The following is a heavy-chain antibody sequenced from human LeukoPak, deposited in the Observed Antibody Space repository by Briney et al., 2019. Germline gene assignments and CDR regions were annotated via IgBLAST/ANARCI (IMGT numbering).Heavy chain of an antibody. CDR2: ISFDGSNK. J-gene: IGHJ4*02. Sequence: PGRSLRLSCAASGFSFSNYAMHWVRQAPGKGLEWVAVISFDGSNKYYADSVKGRVTISRDNSKNTLYLQINSLRAEDTAVYSCARGRYFSPYYFDYWGQGTLVTVSS. V-gene: IGHV3-30-3*01. CDR1: GFSFSNYA. CDR3: ARGRYFSPYYFDY. D-gene: IGHD2/OR15-2a*01.